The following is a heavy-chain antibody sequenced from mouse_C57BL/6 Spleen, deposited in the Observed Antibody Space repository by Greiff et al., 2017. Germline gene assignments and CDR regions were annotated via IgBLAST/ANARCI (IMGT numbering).Heavy chain of an antibody. CDR3: ARSMVTTTAFAY. D-gene: IGHD2-2*01. CDR2: IRNKANGYTT. Sequence: EVQLQESGGGLVQPGGSLSLSCAASGFTFTDYYMSWVRQPPGKALEWLGFIRNKANGYTTEYSASVKGRFTISRDNSQSILYLQMNALRAEDSATYYCARSMVTTTAFAYWGQGTLVTVSA. V-gene: IGHV7-3*01. J-gene: IGHJ3*01. CDR1: GFTFTDYY.